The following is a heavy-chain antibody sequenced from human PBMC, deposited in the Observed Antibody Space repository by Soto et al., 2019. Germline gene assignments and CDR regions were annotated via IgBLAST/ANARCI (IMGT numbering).Heavy chain of an antibody. D-gene: IGHD3-3*01. V-gene: IGHV1-69*04. CDR3: ARDYDSFVPPSRKYYDYYKDV. CDR1: GGTFSSYT. CDR2: IIPILGIA. Sequence: SVKVSCKASGGTFSSYTISWVRQAPVQGLEWMGRIIPILGIANYAQKIQGRVTITADKYTSTSFRELSILGSADTAEYYCARDYDSFVPPSRKYYDYYKDVWGKGTAVTV. J-gene: IGHJ6*03.